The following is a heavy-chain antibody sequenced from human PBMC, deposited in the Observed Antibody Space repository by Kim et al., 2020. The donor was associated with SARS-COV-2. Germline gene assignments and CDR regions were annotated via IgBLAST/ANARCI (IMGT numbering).Heavy chain of an antibody. V-gene: IGHV4-39*01. J-gene: IGHJ5*02. CDR2: IYYSGST. CDR1: GSIRRSSYY. Sequence: GSIRRSSYYWGWIRQPPGKGLEWIGSIYYSGSTYYNPSLKSRVTISVDTSKNQFSLKLSSVTAADTAVYYCARPQDGSSVWFDPWGQGTLAT. CDR3: ARPQDGSSVWFDP. D-gene: IGHD6-6*01.